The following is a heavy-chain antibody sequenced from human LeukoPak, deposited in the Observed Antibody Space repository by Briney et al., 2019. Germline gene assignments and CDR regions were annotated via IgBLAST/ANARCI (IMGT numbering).Heavy chain of an antibody. CDR2: FDPEDGET. Sequence: ASVKVSCKVSGYTLTELSMHWVRQAPGKGLEWMGGFDPEDGETIYAQKFQGRVTMTEDTSTDTAYMELSSLRSEDTAVYYCATDRYYDSSGYYHDAFDIWGQGTMVTVSS. CDR1: GYTLTELS. D-gene: IGHD3-22*01. CDR3: ATDRYYDSSGYYHDAFDI. V-gene: IGHV1-24*01. J-gene: IGHJ3*02.